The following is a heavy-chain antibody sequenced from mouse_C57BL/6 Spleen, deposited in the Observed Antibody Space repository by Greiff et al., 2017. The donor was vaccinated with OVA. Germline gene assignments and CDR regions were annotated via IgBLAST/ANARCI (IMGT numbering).Heavy chain of an antibody. V-gene: IGHV1-82*01. Sequence: QVQLQQSGPELVKPGASVKISCKASGYAFSSSWMNWVKQRPGKGLEWIGRIYPGDGDTNYNGKFKGKATLTADKSSSTAYMQLSSLTSEDSAVYFCASYGSGNWYFDVWGTGTTVTVSS. CDR2: IYPGDGDT. CDR3: ASYGSGNWYFDV. J-gene: IGHJ1*03. D-gene: IGHD1-1*01. CDR1: GYAFSSSW.